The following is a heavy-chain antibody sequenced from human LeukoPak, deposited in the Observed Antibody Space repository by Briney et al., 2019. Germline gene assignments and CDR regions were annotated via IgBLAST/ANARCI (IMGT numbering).Heavy chain of an antibody. CDR2: ISSSGSTK. CDR1: GFTFSSYE. Sequence: PGGSLRLSCAASGFTFSSYEMMWVRQAPGKGLEWISYISSSGSTKYYADSVKGRFTISRDNAKNSLYLQMNSLRAEDTAVYYCARGGYYYYYMDVWGKGTTVTVSS. J-gene: IGHJ6*03. CDR3: ARGGYYYYYMDV. V-gene: IGHV3-48*03.